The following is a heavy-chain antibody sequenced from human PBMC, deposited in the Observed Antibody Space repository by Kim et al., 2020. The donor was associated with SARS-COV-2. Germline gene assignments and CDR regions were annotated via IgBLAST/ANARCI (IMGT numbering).Heavy chain of an antibody. CDR2: ISGGALNK. Sequence: GGSLRLSCVASGFPFDTYAMSWVRQAPGKGLEWVSVISGGALNKFYADSVRGRFTISRDNSKNTLYLQMNSLRDEDTALYYCAKMVMMDGYNYFYGYAMDVWGQGTTVTVSS. J-gene: IGHJ6*02. CDR1: GFPFDTYA. CDR3: AKMVMMDGYNYFYGYAMDV. V-gene: IGHV3-23*01. D-gene: IGHD5-18*01.